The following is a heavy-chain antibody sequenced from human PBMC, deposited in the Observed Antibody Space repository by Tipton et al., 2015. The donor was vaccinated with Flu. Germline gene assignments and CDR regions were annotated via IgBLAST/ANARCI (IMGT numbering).Heavy chain of an antibody. D-gene: IGHD1-26*01. CDR3: TAGVGATDHDY. Sequence: SLRLSCAISGFTFSTYAMHWVRQAPGKGLEWVGRIKSKTDSGTRDFAAPVKGRFSISRDDSKNTLYLQMNSLKAEDTAVYYCTAGVGATDHDYWGQGTLVTVSS. J-gene: IGHJ4*02. V-gene: IGHV3-15*01. CDR2: IKSKTDSGTR. CDR1: GFTFSTYA.